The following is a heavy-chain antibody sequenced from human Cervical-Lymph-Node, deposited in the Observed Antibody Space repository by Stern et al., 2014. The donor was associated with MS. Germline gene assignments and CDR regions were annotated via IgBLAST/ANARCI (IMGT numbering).Heavy chain of an antibody. Sequence: VQLVESGAEVKKPGASVKVSCKASGYTFASYGISWVRQAPGQGPEWMGGISAYNGNTNYAQKFQDRVTLTTDTSTTTAYLELRSLTSDDTAVYYCARGNGDYGDYWGQGTLVTVSS. D-gene: IGHD4-17*01. CDR3: ARGNGDYGDY. V-gene: IGHV1-18*04. J-gene: IGHJ4*02. CDR1: GYTFASYG. CDR2: ISAYNGNT.